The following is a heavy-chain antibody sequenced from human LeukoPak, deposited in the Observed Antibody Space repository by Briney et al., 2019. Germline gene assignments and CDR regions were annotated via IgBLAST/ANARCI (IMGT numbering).Heavy chain of an antibody. CDR3: AGIVPAAIHAFDI. CDR2: IYYSGNT. CDR1: GGSISSGGYF. J-gene: IGHJ3*02. V-gene: IGHV4-31*03. Sequence: SQTLSLTCTVSGGSISSGGYFWSWIRQHPGKGLEWIGYIYYSGNTYYNPSLKSRVTISVDTSKNQFSLKLSSVTAADTAVFYCAGIVPAAIHAFDIWGQGTMVTVSS. D-gene: IGHD2-2*02.